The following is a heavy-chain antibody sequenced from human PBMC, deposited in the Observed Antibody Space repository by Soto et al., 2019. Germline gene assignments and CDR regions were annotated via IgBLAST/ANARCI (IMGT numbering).Heavy chain of an antibody. CDR2: IYYSGST. D-gene: IGHD6-13*01. J-gene: IGHJ6*02. CDR3: AVNSSSWYPLYYCYYYGIDV. CDR1: GGSISSSSYY. V-gene: IGHV4-39*01. Sequence: SSETLSLTCTVSGGSISSSSYYWGWIRQPPGKGLEWIGSIYYSGSTYYNPSLKSRVTISVDTSKNQFSLKLSSVTAADTAVYYCAVNSSSWYPLYYCYYYGIDVLGQGTTVTVS.